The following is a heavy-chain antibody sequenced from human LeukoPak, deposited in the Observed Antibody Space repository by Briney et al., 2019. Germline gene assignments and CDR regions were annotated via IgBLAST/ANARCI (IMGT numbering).Heavy chain of an antibody. CDR1: GGSISSGGYS. CDR2: IYHSGST. D-gene: IGHD3-22*01. J-gene: IGHJ4*02. V-gene: IGHV4-30-2*05. Sequence: PSQTLSLTCAVSGGSISSGGYSWSWIRQPPGKGLEWIGYIYHSGSTYYNPSLKSRVTISVDTSKNQFSLKLSSVTAADTAVYYCASTYYYDSSGYYQTPIFDYWGQGTLVTVSS. CDR3: ASTYYYDSSGYYQTPIFDY.